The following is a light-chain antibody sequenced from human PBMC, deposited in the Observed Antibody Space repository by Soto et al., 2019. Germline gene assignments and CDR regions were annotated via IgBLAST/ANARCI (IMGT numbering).Light chain of an antibody. CDR3: QSYDSSLGGSV. Sequence: QSVLTQPPSVSGAPGQRVTISCTGSSSNIGAGYNVHWYQQLPGTAPKLLIYGNSNRPSGVPDRFSGSKSGTPASLAITGLQAEDEADYYCQSYDSSLGGSVFGGGTKLTVL. J-gene: IGLJ2*01. V-gene: IGLV1-40*01. CDR1: SSNIGAGYN. CDR2: GNS.